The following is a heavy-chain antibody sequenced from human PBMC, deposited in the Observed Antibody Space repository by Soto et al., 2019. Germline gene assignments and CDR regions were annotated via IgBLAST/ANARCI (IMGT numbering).Heavy chain of an antibody. Sequence: EVQLVESGGGLVKPGGSLTLSCAASGFTFSSYSMNWVRQAPGKGLEWVSSISSSSRHIYYADSVKGRFTISRDNAKNSLYLQMNSLRAEDTATYFCARDPSDLWEPDQYFPHWGQGTLVAVSS. CDR3: ARDPSDLWEPDQYFPH. CDR1: GFTFSSYS. D-gene: IGHD1-26*01. J-gene: IGHJ1*01. CDR2: ISSSSRHI. V-gene: IGHV3-21*01.